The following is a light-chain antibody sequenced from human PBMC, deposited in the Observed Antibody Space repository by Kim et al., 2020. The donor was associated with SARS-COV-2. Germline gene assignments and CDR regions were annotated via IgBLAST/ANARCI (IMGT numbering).Light chain of an antibody. CDR1: NIGSKS. J-gene: IGLJ2*01. Sequence: SYELTQPPSVSVAPGKTARITCGGNNIGSKSVHWYQQKPGQAPVLVIYYDSDRPSGIPERFSGSNSGNTATLTISRVEAGDEADYYCQVWDSISDQGVFGGGTQLTVL. CDR2: YDS. CDR3: QVWDSISDQGV. V-gene: IGLV3-21*04.